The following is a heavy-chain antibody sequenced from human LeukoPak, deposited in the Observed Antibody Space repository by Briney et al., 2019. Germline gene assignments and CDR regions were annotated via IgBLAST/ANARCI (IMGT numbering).Heavy chain of an antibody. CDR3: VTRGTTATKYLEY. D-gene: IGHD1-1*01. J-gene: IGHJ4*02. CDR2: ISAGGVTT. V-gene: IGHV3-23*01. CDR1: GFTFSSYV. Sequence: PGGSLRLSCAASGFTFSSYVMTWVRQAPDIGLEWVSTISAGGVTTYYADSVKGRFTISRDNSKNTLHLHMNSLRVGDAAVYYCVTRGTTATKYLEYWGQGTLVTVSP.